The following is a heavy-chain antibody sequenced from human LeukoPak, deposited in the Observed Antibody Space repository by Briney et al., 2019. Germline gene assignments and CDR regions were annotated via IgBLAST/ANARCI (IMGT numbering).Heavy chain of an antibody. D-gene: IGHD3-16*01. Sequence: SETLSLTCTVSGDSIRSYYWNWIRQSPEKGLEWIGYVYYSGTTNYNPSLKSRVTSSVDTSKNQFSLQLDSVTAADTAVYYCATSYYDYDRWGYWGQGVLVTVSS. CDR1: GDSIRSYY. CDR3: ATSYYDYDRWGY. CDR2: VYYSGTT. J-gene: IGHJ4*02. V-gene: IGHV4-59*13.